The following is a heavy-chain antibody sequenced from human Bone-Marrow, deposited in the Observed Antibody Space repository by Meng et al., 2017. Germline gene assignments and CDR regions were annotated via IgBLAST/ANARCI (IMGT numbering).Heavy chain of an antibody. CDR2: IYSGGST. D-gene: IGHD3-22*01. V-gene: IGHV3-53*01. Sequence: EVQLVESGGGLGQPGGSLRLSGAASGFTVSSNYMSWVRQAPGKGLEWVSVIYSGGSTYYADSVKGRFTISRDNSKNTLFLQMSNLRDEDTAAYHCLIDHDSSAYSFELWGQGTLVTVSS. J-gene: IGHJ4*02. CDR3: LIDHDSSAYSFEL. CDR1: GFTVSSNY.